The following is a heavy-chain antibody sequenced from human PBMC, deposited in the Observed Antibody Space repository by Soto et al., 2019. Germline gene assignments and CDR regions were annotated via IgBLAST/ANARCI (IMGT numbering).Heavy chain of an antibody. D-gene: IGHD3-22*01. CDR3: ARDPNDSSAYYHHYYYGMDV. Sequence: ASVKVSCKASGYTFTSYGIHWVRQAPGQRLEWTGWINAGNGNTKYSEKSQGRVTITRDTSASTAYLELSSLRSEDTAVYYCARDPNDSSAYYHHYYYGMDVWGQGTTVTVSS. CDR1: GYTFTSYG. CDR2: INAGNGNT. J-gene: IGHJ6*02. V-gene: IGHV1-3*01.